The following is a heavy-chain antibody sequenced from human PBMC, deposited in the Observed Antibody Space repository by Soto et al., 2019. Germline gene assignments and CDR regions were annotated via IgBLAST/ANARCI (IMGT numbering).Heavy chain of an antibody. J-gene: IGHJ6*02. Sequence: EVQLLESGGGLVQPGGSLRLSCAASGFTFSTYALSWVRQSPGTGLEWVSAISGSGDDTYYTHSVKGRFTISRDNSKNTLSLQMDSLRVEDTATYYCAKVDRYSSGWSYYAPEYYYYGMDVWGQGTTVNVSS. V-gene: IGHV3-23*01. CDR1: GFTFSTYA. CDR3: AKVDRYSSGWSYYAPEYYYYGMDV. D-gene: IGHD6-19*01. CDR2: ISGSGDDT.